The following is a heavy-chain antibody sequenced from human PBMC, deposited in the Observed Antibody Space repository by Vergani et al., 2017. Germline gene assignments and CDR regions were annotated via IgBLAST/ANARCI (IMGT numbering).Heavy chain of an antibody. CDR2: IHPADSDT. CDR3: ARHGPRGSSKKDYYYYYGMDV. V-gene: IGHV5-51*01. J-gene: IGHJ6*02. CDR1: GYSFTNYW. D-gene: IGHD2-2*01. Sequence: EVQLVQSGAEVKKPGESLKISCQISGYSFTNYWIGWVRQMPGKGLEWMGIIHPADSDTRYSPSFQGQVTISVDKSISTAYLQRSSLRASDSAMYYCARHGPRGSSKKDYYYYYGMDVWGQGTTVTVSS.